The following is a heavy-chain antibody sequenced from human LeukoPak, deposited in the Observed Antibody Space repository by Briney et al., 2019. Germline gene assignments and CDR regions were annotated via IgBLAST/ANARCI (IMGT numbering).Heavy chain of an antibody. CDR2: TYYSGQT. D-gene: IGHD1-1*01. CDR3: ARHKERYDWLDP. J-gene: IGHJ5*02. V-gene: IGHV4-39*01. Sequence: SETLSLKCTVSGGSFSSADYHWGWIRQTPGKGLEWIGITYYSGQTFYNPSLKSRVIISIDTSTNHFSLKLTSVTVADTADYYCARHKERYDWLDPWGQGTLVVVSS. CDR1: GGSFSSADYH.